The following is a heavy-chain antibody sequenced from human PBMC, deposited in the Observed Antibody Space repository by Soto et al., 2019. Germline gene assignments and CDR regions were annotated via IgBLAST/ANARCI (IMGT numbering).Heavy chain of an antibody. J-gene: IGHJ6*02. CDR2: ISYDETIK. Sequence: GGSRRLSCAASGFTFSTYGIHWFRQAPGKGLEWVAVISYDETIKYYAGSVKGRFTISRDNSKNTLYLQMNSLTAEDTAVYYCAKGSRPAPYYYYTMDVWGQGTTVTVSS. CDR3: AKGSRPAPYYYYTMDV. V-gene: IGHV3-30*18. CDR1: GFTFSTYG.